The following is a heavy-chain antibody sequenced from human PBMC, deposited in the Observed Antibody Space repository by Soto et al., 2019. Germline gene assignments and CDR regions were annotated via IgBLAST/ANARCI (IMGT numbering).Heavy chain of an antibody. V-gene: IGHV3-74*01. CDR3: AREFYDFWSGYRGPVYYYYGMDV. CDR1: GFTFSSYW. CDR2: INSDGSST. D-gene: IGHD3-3*01. J-gene: IGHJ6*02. Sequence: GGSLRLSCAASGFTFSSYWMHWVRQAPGKGLVWVSRINSDGSSTSYADSVKGRITISRDNAKNTLFLHMNSLRAEDTAVYYCAREFYDFWSGYRGPVYYYYGMDVWGQGTTVTVSS.